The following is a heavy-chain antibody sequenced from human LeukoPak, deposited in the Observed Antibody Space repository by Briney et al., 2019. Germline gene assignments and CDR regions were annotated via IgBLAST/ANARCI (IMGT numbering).Heavy chain of an antibody. CDR2: ISLTGRT. CDR1: GGSITSTNW. CDR3: ARGSRELYYFDY. V-gene: IGHV4-4*02. D-gene: IGHD1-7*01. J-gene: IGHJ4*02. Sequence: PSGTLSLTCGVSGGSITSTNWWSWVRQPPGQGLEWIGEISLTGRTNYNPSLIGRVIMSLDESRNQLSLTLTSVTAADTAMYYCARGSRELYYFDYWGQGTLVTVSS.